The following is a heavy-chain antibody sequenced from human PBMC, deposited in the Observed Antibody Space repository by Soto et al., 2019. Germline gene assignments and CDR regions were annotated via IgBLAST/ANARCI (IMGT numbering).Heavy chain of an antibody. Sequence: QLQLQESGPGLVSPSTTLSLSCTVSGGSITNGRYYWGWVRQPPGEGLEWIGSMFYSGSSYYNPSLKSRVSVSVDTSKNQFSLTLNSVTAADTAVYYCARHGIDCSGGTCYSVFDYWGQGTLVTVSS. CDR1: GGSITNGRYY. CDR2: MFYSGSS. V-gene: IGHV4-39*01. J-gene: IGHJ4*02. CDR3: ARHGIDCSGGTCYSVFDY. D-gene: IGHD2-15*01.